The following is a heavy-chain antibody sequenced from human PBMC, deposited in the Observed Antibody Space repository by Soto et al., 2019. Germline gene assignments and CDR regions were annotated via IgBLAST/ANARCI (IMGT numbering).Heavy chain of an antibody. CDR3: AKPYGRGRSYGLDV. Sequence: PGGSLRLSCTASGFTLSSYAVTWVRQAPGKGLEWVSSVSGSGNKTYYADSVKGRFSISRDNSKETVYLQMNSLRAEDTAVYYCAKPYGRGRSYGLDVWGQGTTVTVSS. CDR1: GFTLSSYA. J-gene: IGHJ6*02. V-gene: IGHV3-23*01. CDR2: VSGSGNKT. D-gene: IGHD2-8*01.